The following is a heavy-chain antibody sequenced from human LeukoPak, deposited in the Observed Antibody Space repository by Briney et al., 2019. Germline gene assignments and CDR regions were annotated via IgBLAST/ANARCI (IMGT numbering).Heavy chain of an antibody. CDR2: TRYDGAYK. Sequence: GGSLGLSCAASGFTFSTYGMHWVRQAPGKGLEWVAFTRYDGAYKYYADSVKGRFTISRDNSKNTLYLQMNSLRPEDTAFYYCAKDTSLWTTYYYMDVWGKGTTVTVSS. J-gene: IGHJ6*03. V-gene: IGHV3-30*02. D-gene: IGHD3/OR15-3a*01. CDR3: AKDTSLWTTYYYMDV. CDR1: GFTFSTYG.